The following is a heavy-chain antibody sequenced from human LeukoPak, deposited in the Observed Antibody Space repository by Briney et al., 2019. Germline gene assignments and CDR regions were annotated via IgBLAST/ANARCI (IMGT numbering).Heavy chain of an antibody. CDR2: IYYTGIT. D-gene: IGHD1-26*01. Sequence: SETLSLTCTVSGASITSSNYYWLWLRQPPGKGLEWIGSIYYTGITYYSLPLKSRVTISVDTSKYQCSLRLSSVTAADTAIYYCVKDNGRWFDPWGQGTLVIVSS. J-gene: IGHJ5*02. V-gene: IGHV4-39*07. CDR1: GASITSSNYY. CDR3: VKDNGRWFDP.